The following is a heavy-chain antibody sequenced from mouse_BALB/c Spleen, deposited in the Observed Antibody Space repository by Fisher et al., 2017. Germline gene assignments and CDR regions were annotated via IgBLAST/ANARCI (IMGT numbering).Heavy chain of an antibody. J-gene: IGHJ1*01. CDR3: ARSGGSSSYWYFDV. Sequence: KFKGKATLTADKSSSTAYMQLSSLTSVDSAVYFCARSGGSSSYWYFDVWGAGTTVTVSS. D-gene: IGHD1-1*01. V-gene: IGHV1-80*01.